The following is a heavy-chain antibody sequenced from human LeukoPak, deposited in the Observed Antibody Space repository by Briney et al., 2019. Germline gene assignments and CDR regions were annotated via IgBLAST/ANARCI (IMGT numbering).Heavy chain of an antibody. CDR2: IKGDGSDR. V-gene: IGHV3-7*01. Sequence: GGSLSLSCAASGFTSSNYWMIWVRQAPGKGLEWVADIKGDGSDRFYVDSVKGRFSISRDNAKNSLYLHMNSLRAEDTALYYCARLYVDTMTTTSYYFDYWGQGTLVTVSS. D-gene: IGHD5-12*01. CDR1: GFTSSNYW. CDR3: ARLYVDTMTTTSYYFDY. J-gene: IGHJ4*02.